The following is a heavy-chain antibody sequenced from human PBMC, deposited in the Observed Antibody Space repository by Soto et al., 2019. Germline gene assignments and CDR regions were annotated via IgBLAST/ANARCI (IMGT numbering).Heavy chain of an antibody. CDR2: ISGSGGST. Sequence: EVQLLESGGGLVQPGESLRLSCAASGFTFSSYAMTWVRQAPGKGLEWVSAISGSGGSTYYADSVKGRFTISRDNSKNTLYLQMNSMRAEDTAVYSCWKDTTPGYFSGGTCYSDNWFAPWGQGTLVTVS. D-gene: IGHD2-15*01. V-gene: IGHV3-23*01. J-gene: IGHJ5*02. CDR3: WKDTTPGYFSGGTCYSDNWFAP. CDR1: GFTFSSYA.